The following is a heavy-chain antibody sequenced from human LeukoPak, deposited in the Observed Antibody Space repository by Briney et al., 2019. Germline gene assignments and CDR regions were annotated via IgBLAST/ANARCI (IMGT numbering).Heavy chain of an antibody. Sequence: GGSLRLSCAASGFTLSNYAVNWVRQAPGKGLEWLSYISGDGGVIQYADSVKGRFTISRDNAKNLLYLQMDSLRVEDTAIYYCARDPRTVRIWGQGTLVTVSS. J-gene: IGHJ4*02. V-gene: IGHV3-48*04. D-gene: IGHD1-1*01. CDR2: ISGDGGVI. CDR3: ARDPRTVRI. CDR1: GFTLSNYA.